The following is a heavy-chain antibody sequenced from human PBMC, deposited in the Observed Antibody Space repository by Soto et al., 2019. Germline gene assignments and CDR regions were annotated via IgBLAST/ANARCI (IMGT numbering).Heavy chain of an antibody. J-gene: IGHJ4*02. CDR2: ISGSGGST. Sequence: XGSLRLSCAASGFTFSSYAMSWVRQAPGKGLEWVSAISGSGGSTYYADSAKGRFTISRDNSKNTLYLQMNSLRAEDTAVYYCAKDPGPYCGGDCYVYFDYWGQGTLVTVSS. D-gene: IGHD2-21*02. CDR3: AKDPGPYCGGDCYVYFDY. CDR1: GFTFSSYA. V-gene: IGHV3-23*01.